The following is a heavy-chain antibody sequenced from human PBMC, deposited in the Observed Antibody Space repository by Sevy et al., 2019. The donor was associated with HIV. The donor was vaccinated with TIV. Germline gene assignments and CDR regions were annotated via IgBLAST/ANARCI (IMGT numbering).Heavy chain of an antibody. CDR1: GFTFSSYA. D-gene: IGHD6-6*01. Sequence: GGSLRLSCAASGFTFSSYAMSWVRQAPGKGLEWVSAISGSGGSTYYADSVKGRFTTSRDNSKNTLYLQMNSLRAEDTAVYYCAKDGFIAARTGTDYYGMDVWGQGTTVTVSS. CDR2: ISGSGGST. V-gene: IGHV3-23*01. J-gene: IGHJ6*02. CDR3: AKDGFIAARTGTDYYGMDV.